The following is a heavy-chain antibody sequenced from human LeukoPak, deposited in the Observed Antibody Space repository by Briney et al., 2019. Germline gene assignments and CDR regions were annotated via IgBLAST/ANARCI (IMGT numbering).Heavy chain of an antibody. CDR2: MYYSGSA. J-gene: IGHJ5*02. V-gene: IGHV4-39*01. D-gene: IGHD3-10*01. Sequence: SETLSLTCTVSGGSISGSSYYWGWIRQPPGKGLEWIGSMYYSGSAYYNPSLKSRVTISVGTSKNQFSLKLTSVTAADTAVYYCAQSDFGEANWFDPWGQGTLVTVSS. CDR3: AQSDFGEANWFDP. CDR1: GGSISGSSYY.